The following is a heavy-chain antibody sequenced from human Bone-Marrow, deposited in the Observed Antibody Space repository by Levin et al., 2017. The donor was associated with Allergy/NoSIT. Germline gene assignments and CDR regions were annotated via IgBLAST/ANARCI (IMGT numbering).Heavy chain of an antibody. CDR2: ISSSADST. J-gene: IGHJ4*02. Sequence: GGSLRLSCATSGVTFTKSAMTWVRQAPGEGLEWVSSISSSADSTFYAESVKGRFTISRDNSKDVLYLHMNSLRSEDTATYYCATDPAGPSGYCAYWGQGTLVTVAS. CDR1: GVTFTKSA. D-gene: IGHD6-19*01. CDR3: ATDPAGPSGYCAY. V-gene: IGHV3-23*01.